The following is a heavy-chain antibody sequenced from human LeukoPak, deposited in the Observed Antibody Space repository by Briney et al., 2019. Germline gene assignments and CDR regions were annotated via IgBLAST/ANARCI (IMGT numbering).Heavy chain of an antibody. J-gene: IGHJ3*02. CDR1: GYTFTSYG. CDR2: MGAYNGKT. Sequence: ASVKVSCKASGYTFTSYGICRVRQAPGPGLEWRGWMGAYNGKTTYAQKLQGRVTMTTDTSTSTAHIELRSLRSDDTAEYYCASAFTEQNAFDIWGQGTMVTVSA. D-gene: IGHD6-13*01. V-gene: IGHV1-18*01. CDR3: ASAFTEQNAFDI.